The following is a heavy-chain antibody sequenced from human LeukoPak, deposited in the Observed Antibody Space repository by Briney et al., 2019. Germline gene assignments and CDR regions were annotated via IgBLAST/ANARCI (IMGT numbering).Heavy chain of an antibody. Sequence: GGSLRLSCAASGFTFSSYAMSWVRQAPGKGLEWVSVIYSGGSTYYADSVKGRFTISRHNSKNTLYLQMNSLRAEDTAVYYCARQLYSSSWAFDYWGQGTLVTVSS. D-gene: IGHD6-13*01. CDR2: IYSGGST. V-gene: IGHV3-53*04. CDR3: ARQLYSSSWAFDY. J-gene: IGHJ4*02. CDR1: GFTFSSYA.